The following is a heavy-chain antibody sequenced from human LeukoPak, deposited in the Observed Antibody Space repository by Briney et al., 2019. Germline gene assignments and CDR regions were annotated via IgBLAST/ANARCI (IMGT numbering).Heavy chain of an antibody. CDR3: ARVDGGNSGAFDI. D-gene: IGHD4-23*01. V-gene: IGHV1-3*03. CDR1: GYTFTSYA. CDR2: INAGNGNT. J-gene: IGHJ3*02. Sequence: ASVKVSRKASGYTFTSYAMHWVRQAPGQRLEWMGWINAGNGNTKYSQEFQGRVTITRDTSASTAYMELSSLRSEDMAVYYCARVDGGNSGAFDIWGQGTMVTVSS.